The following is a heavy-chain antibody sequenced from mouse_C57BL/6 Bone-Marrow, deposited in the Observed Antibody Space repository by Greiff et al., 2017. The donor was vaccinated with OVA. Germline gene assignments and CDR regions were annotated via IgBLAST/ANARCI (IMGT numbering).Heavy chain of an antibody. CDR3: ARGGGLRRADY. Sequence: VQLQQSGPELVKPGASVKISCKASGYAFSSSWMNWVKQRPGKGLEWIGRIYPGDGDTNYNGKFKGKATLTAEKSSSTAYMQLSSLTSEDSAVYFCARGGGLRRADYWGQGTSVTVSS. CDR1: GYAFSSSW. J-gene: IGHJ4*01. CDR2: IYPGDGDT. D-gene: IGHD2-4*01. V-gene: IGHV1-82*01.